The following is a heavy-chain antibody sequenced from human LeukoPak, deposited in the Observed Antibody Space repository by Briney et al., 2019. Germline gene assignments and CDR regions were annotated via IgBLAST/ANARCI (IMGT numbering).Heavy chain of an antibody. CDR2: ISGSGGST. CDR1: GFTFSSYA. Sequence: TGGSLRLSCAASGFTFSSYAMSWVRQAPGKGLEWVSAISGSGGSTYYADSVKGRFTISRDNSKNTLYLQMNSLRAEDTAVYYCAKGSEAVVAATCFDYWGQGTLVTVSS. V-gene: IGHV3-23*01. CDR3: AKGSEAVVAATCFDY. J-gene: IGHJ4*02. D-gene: IGHD2-15*01.